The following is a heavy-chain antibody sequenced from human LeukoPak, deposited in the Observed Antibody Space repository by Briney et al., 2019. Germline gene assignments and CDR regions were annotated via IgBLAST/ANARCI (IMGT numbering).Heavy chain of an antibody. CDR3: ARGASLAYYVDV. Sequence: HPGGSLRLSCVASGFTFSSYWMHWVRQAPGKGLVWVSRINSNGGTTTYADSVNGRFTISRDNAKNMVYLQMNSLRAEDTAVYYCARGASLAYYVDVWGKGTTVTVSS. J-gene: IGHJ6*04. CDR1: GFTFSSYW. D-gene: IGHD3-16*01. V-gene: IGHV3-74*01. CDR2: INSNGGTT.